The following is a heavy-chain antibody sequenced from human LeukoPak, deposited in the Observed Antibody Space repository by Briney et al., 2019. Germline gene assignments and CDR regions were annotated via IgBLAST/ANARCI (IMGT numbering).Heavy chain of an antibody. CDR2: INHSGST. CDR3: ARVSGQQSSNILRGLAFDV. V-gene: IGHV4-34*01. Sequence: SETLSLSCAVYGGSFSGYYWSWIRQPPGKGLEWIGEINHSGSTNYNPSPQSRVTISVDTSKNQFSLKLSSVTAADAAVYYCARVSGQQSSNILRGLAFDVWGQGTMVTVSA. J-gene: IGHJ3*01. D-gene: IGHD3-9*01. CDR1: GGSFSGYY.